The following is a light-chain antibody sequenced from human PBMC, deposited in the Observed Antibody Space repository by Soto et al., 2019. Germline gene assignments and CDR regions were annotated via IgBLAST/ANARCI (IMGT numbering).Light chain of an antibody. Sequence: DIQMTQSPSSLSASVGDRVTISCWASQNIVGYLNWYQQTPGKAPKLLVYAASSWRSGVPSRFSGSGSGTDFNFTISSLQPEDFGTYYCQQSYTTPFTFGPGTQVDI. CDR3: QQSYTTPFT. CDR1: QNIVGY. CDR2: AAS. V-gene: IGKV1-39*01. J-gene: IGKJ3*01.